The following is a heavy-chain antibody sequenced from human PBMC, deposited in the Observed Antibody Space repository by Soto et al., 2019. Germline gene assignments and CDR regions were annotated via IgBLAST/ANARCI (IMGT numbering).Heavy chain of an antibody. Sequence: QVQLVQSGAEVKKPGSSGKVSCKASGGTFSSYSINWVRQSPGQGLEWMGEIIPIFGTANYAQKFQGRVTLTADESTGTAYMALRSLRSEDTAVYYCARDGGRHSGGIDYWGQGTLVTVSS. CDR2: IIPIFGTA. V-gene: IGHV1-69*01. D-gene: IGHD1-26*01. CDR1: GGTFSSYS. CDR3: ARDGGRHSGGIDY. J-gene: IGHJ4*02.